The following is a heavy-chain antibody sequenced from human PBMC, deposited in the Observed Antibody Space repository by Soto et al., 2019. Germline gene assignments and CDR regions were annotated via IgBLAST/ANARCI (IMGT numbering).Heavy chain of an antibody. CDR2: IYWDDDK. CDR3: ATHRKIVATIDY. J-gene: IGHJ4*02. V-gene: IGHV2-5*02. CDR1: GFSLSTSGVG. Sequence: SGPTLVNPTQTLTLTCTFSGFSLSTSGVGVGWIRQPPGKALEWLALIYWDDDKRYSPSLKSRLTITKDTSKNQVVLTMTNMEPVDTATYYCATHRKIVATIDYWGQGTLVTVSS. D-gene: IGHD5-12*01.